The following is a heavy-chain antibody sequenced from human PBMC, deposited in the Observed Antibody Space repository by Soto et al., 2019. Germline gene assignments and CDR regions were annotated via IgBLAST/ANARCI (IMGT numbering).Heavy chain of an antibody. CDR2: ISGSGGST. CDR3: AKEVVVVPAAAAPFDY. J-gene: IGHJ4*02. V-gene: IGHV3-23*01. CDR1: GFTFSSYA. Sequence: GGSLRLSCAASGFTFSSYAMSWVRQAPGKGLEWVSAISGSGGSTYYADSVKGRFTISRDNSKNTLYLQMNSLRAEDTAVYYCAKEVVVVPAAAAPFDYWGQGTLVTVSS. D-gene: IGHD2-2*01.